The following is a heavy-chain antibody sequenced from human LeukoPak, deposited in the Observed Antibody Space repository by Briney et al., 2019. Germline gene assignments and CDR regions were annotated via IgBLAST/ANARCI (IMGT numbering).Heavy chain of an antibody. CDR2: MNPNRGNT. J-gene: IGHJ4*02. CDR1: GYIFTTYD. CDR3: ARGYYNTNGYYYRLDF. V-gene: IGHV1-8*01. D-gene: IGHD3-22*01. Sequence: ASVKVSCKASGYIFTTYDINWVRQATGQGLEWMGWMNPNRGNTGYAQKFQGRVTMTRNTSISTAYMELSSPRSEDTALYYCARGYYNTNGYYYRLDFWGQGTLVTVSS.